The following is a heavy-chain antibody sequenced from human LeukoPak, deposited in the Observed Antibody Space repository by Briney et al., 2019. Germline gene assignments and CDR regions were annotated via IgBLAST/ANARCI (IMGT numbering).Heavy chain of an antibody. J-gene: IGHJ4*02. CDR3: ARESDFDY. CDR2: MNPNSGNT. CDR1: GYTFTSYD. V-gene: IGHV1-8*01. Sequence: VASVKVSCKASGYTFTSYDINWVRQATGQGLEWMGWMNPNSGNTGYAQEFQGRVTMTRNTSISTAYMELSSLRAEDTAVYYCARESDFDYWGQGTLVTVSS.